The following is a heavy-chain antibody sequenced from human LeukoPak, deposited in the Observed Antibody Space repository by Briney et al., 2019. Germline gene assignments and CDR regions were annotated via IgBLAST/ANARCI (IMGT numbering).Heavy chain of an antibody. D-gene: IGHD1-26*01. CDR2: IKEDGSGK. J-gene: IGHJ3*02. CDR1: GFSFSTSS. Sequence: GGSLRLSCVASGFSFSTSSMTWVRQSPGKGLEWLANIKEDGSGKIYVDSVKGRFTISRDNAKNSLYLQMNTLRVDDSAVYYCARDPYSGRYGAFDIWGQGTMVTISS. V-gene: IGHV3-7*01. CDR3: ARDPYSGRYGAFDI.